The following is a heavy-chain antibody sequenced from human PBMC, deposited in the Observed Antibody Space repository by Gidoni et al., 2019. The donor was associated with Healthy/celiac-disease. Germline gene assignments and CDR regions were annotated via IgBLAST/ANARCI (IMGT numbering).Heavy chain of an antibody. J-gene: IGHJ3*02. V-gene: IGHV1-69*01. CDR2: IIPIFGTA. Sequence: QVQLVQSGAEVKKPGSSVKVSCKASGGTFSSYAISWVRQAPGQGLEWMGGIIPIFGTANYAQKFQGRVTITADESTSTAYMELSSLRSEDTAVYYCARESQDIVVVPAAISGDDAFDIWGQGTMVTASS. CDR3: ARESQDIVVVPAAISGDDAFDI. CDR1: GGTFSSYA. D-gene: IGHD2-2*01.